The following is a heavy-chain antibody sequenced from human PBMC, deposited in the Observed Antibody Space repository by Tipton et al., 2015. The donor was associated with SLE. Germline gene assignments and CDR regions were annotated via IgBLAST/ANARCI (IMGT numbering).Heavy chain of an antibody. CDR3: ARVGVAGFLPF. D-gene: IGHD3-3*01. V-gene: IGHV3-53*05. CDR2: IHNDDDT. J-gene: IGHJ4*02. CDR1: GFTVSRHH. Sequence: SLRLSCAASGFTVSRHHMTWVRQAPGKGLEWVSIIHNDDDTYYADSVRGRFTISTDNSNNTLYLQMNSLQSEDTAVYYCARVGVAGFLPFWGQGTLVTVSS.